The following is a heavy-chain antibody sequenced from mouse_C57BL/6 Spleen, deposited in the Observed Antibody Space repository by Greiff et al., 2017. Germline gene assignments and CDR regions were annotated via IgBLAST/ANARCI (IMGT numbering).Heavy chain of an antibody. CDR2: FYPGSGSI. CDR1: GYTFTEYT. Sequence: QVQLQQSGAELVKPGASVKLSCKASGYTFTEYTIHWVKQRSGQGLEWIGWFYPGSGSIKYNEKFKDKATLTADKSSSTVYMELSRLTSDDSAVYFCARHEGIYYDCDGYAKDYWGQGTSVTVAS. CDR3: ARHEGIYYDCDGYAKDY. D-gene: IGHD2-4*01. J-gene: IGHJ4*01. V-gene: IGHV1-62-2*01.